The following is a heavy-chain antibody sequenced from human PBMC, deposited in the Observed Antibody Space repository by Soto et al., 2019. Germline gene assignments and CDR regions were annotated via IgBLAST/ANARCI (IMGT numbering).Heavy chain of an antibody. CDR3: AVQEGYCSGGSCYSELDY. CDR2: ISGSGGST. J-gene: IGHJ4*02. V-gene: IGHV3-23*01. D-gene: IGHD2-15*01. CDR1: GFTFSSYA. Sequence: EVQLLESGGGLVQPGGSLRLSCAASGFTFSSYAMSWVRQAPGKGLEWVSAISGSGGSTYYADSVKGRFTISRDNSKNTLYLQMNSLRAEYTAVYYCAVQEGYCSGGSCYSELDYWGQGTLVTVSS.